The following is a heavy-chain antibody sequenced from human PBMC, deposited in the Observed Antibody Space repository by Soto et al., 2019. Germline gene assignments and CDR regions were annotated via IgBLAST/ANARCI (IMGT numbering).Heavy chain of an antibody. CDR2: IIPILGIA. Sequence: SVKDSCTASGGTFSSNTISWVRQAPGQGLEWMGRIIPILGIANYAQKFQGRVTITADKSTSTAYMELSSLRSEDTAVYYCAREEYYYGSGAFFDYWGQGTLVTVSS. CDR3: AREEYYYGSGAFFDY. D-gene: IGHD3-10*01. CDR1: GGTFSSNT. J-gene: IGHJ4*02. V-gene: IGHV1-69*04.